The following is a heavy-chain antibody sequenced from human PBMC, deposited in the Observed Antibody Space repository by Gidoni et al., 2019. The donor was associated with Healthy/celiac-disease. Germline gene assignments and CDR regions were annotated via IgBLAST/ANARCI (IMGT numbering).Heavy chain of an antibody. J-gene: IGHJ6*02. V-gene: IGHV3-33*01. Sequence: LEWVEVIWYDGNNKYYADSVQGRFTISRDNSKNTLYLQMNSLRADDTAVYYCARDTSLGDYYGMDVWGQGTTVTVSS. D-gene: IGHD3-10*01. CDR2: IWYDGNNK. CDR3: ARDTSLGDYYGMDV.